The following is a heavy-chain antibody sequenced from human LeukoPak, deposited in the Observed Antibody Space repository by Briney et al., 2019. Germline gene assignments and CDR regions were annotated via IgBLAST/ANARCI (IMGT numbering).Heavy chain of an antibody. D-gene: IGHD2-2*01. J-gene: IGHJ5*02. CDR3: TRREAAAISWFDP. CDR1: GYTFTSYY. Sequence: ASVKVSCKASGYTFTSYYMHWVRQAPGQGLEWMGVINPSGGTTTYAQKFQGRVTMTRDTSTSTVYMEVSSLRSEDTAVYYCTRREAAAISWFDPWGQGTLVTVSS. V-gene: IGHV1-46*01. CDR2: INPSGGTT.